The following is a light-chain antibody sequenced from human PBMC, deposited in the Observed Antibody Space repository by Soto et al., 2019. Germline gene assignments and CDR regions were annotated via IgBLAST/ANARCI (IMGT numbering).Light chain of an antibody. V-gene: IGLV2-14*01. CDR2: GVT. J-gene: IGLJ1*01. CDR1: SSDVGGYNY. Sequence: QSALTQPASVSGSPGQSISISCTGTSSDVGGYNYVSWYQQHPGKAPKLMIYGVTNRPSGVSNRFSGFKSDNTASLTISGLQAEDEADYYCTSYSSSSTSYVFGTGTKVTVL. CDR3: TSYSSSSTSYV.